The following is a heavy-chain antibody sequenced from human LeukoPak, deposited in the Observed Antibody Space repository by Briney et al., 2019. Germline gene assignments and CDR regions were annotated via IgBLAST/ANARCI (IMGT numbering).Heavy chain of an antibody. V-gene: IGHV3-74*01. D-gene: IGHD6-6*01. CDR3: ARGPNSNWSGLDF. CDR2: ISPTGSTT. CDR1: GFTFSTYA. J-gene: IGHJ4*02. Sequence: QTGGSLRLSCAASGFTFSTYAINWVRQAPGKGLVWVSRISPTGSTTSYADSVKGRFTVSRDNAKNTLYLQVNNLRAEDTAVYYCARGPNSNWSGLDFWGQGTLLTVSS.